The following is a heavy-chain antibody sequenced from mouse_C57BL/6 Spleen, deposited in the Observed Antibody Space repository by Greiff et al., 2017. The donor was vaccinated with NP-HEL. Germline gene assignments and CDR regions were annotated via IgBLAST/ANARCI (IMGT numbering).Heavy chain of an antibody. J-gene: IGHJ1*03. Sequence: VQLQQPGAELVRPGSSVKLSCKASGYTFTSYWMHWVKQRPIQGLEWIGNIDPSDSETHYNQKFKDKATLTVDKSSSTAYMQLSSLTSEDSAVYYCARRNDYHWYFDVWGTGTTVTVSS. CDR1: GYTFTSYW. CDR3: ARRNDYHWYFDV. V-gene: IGHV1-52*01. CDR2: IDPSDSET. D-gene: IGHD2-4*01.